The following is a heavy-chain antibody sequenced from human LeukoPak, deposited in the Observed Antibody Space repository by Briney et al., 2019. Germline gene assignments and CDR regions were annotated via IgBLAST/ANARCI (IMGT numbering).Heavy chain of an antibody. CDR2: IYYSGST. D-gene: IGHD5-18*01. Sequence: PSETLPLTCTVSGGSISSSSYYWGWIRQPPGKGLEWIGSIYYSGSTYYNPSLKSRVTISVDTSKNQFSLKLSSVTAADTAVYYCARGGSYGSKGVYYGMDVWGQGTTVTVSS. CDR1: GGSISSSSYY. J-gene: IGHJ6*02. CDR3: ARGGSYGSKGVYYGMDV. V-gene: IGHV4-39*07.